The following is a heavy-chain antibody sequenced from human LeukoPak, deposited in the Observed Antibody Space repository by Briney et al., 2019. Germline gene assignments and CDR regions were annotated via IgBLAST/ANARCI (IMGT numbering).Heavy chain of an antibody. V-gene: IGHV4-39*01. Sequence: PSETLSLTCTVSGGSISSSNYYWGWIRQPPGKGLEWIGNIYYGGSTYYNPSLKSRVTISVDTSKNQFSLTLSSVTAADTAVYYCARQGSGYFDYWGQGTLVTVSS. CDR2: IYYGGST. J-gene: IGHJ4*02. CDR1: GGSISSSNYY. CDR3: ARQGSGYFDY.